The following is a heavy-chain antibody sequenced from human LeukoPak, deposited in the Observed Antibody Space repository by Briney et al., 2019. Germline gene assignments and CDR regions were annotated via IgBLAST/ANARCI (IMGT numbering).Heavy chain of an antibody. J-gene: IGHJ4*02. Sequence: ASVKVSCKASGYTFTSCYIHWVRQAPGQGLEWMGIINPSGGSTNYAQDFQGRVTMTRDTSTSTVYMELSSQRSEDTAVYYCARRELAGSTAYFDYWGQGTLVTVSS. V-gene: IGHV1-46*01. CDR3: ARRELAGSTAYFDY. CDR1: GYTFTSCY. D-gene: IGHD1-26*01. CDR2: INPSGGST.